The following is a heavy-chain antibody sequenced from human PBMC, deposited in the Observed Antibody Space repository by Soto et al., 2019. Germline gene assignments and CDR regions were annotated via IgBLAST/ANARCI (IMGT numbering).Heavy chain of an antibody. CDR1: AGSFSGYY. Sequence: QVQLQQWGAGLLKPSETLSLTCAVYAGSFSGYYWTWIRQPPGTGLEWIGEINHSGSTNYNPSLKSRVTISVGTSKNQFSLKLTSVTAADTAVYYRARDKSTGLLDYWGQGTLVTVSS. J-gene: IGHJ4*02. CDR2: INHSGST. CDR3: ARDKSTGLLDY. D-gene: IGHD2-8*02. V-gene: IGHV4-34*01.